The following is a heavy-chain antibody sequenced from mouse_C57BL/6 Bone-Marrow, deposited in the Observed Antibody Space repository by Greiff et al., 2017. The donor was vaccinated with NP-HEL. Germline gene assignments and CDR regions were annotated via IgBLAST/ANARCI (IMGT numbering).Heavy chain of an antibody. Sequence: VQLQQSGAELVKPGASVKLSCKASGYTFTEYTIHWVKQRSGQGLEWIGWFYPGSGSIKYNEKFKDKATLTADKSSRTVYMELSSLTSEDSAVYFGARHEIPRYDYDGEDWYFDVWGTGTTVTVSS. CDR3: ARHEIPRYDYDGEDWYFDV. V-gene: IGHV1-62-2*01. J-gene: IGHJ1*03. CDR2: FYPGSGSI. D-gene: IGHD2-4*01. CDR1: GYTFTEYT.